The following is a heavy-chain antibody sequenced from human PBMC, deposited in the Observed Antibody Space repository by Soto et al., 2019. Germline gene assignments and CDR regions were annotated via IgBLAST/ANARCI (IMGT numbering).Heavy chain of an antibody. J-gene: IGHJ6*02. D-gene: IGHD3-10*01. CDR2: IIPILGIA. Sequence: GASVKVSCKASGGTFSSYTISWVRQAPGQGLEWMGRIIPILGIANYAQKFQGRVTITADKSTSTAYMELSSLRSEDTAVYYCAREWGGYYGSGSYYDVSPGDYYYYGMDVWGQGTTVTVSS. V-gene: IGHV1-69*04. CDR1: GGTFSSYT. CDR3: AREWGGYYGSGSYYDVSPGDYYYYGMDV.